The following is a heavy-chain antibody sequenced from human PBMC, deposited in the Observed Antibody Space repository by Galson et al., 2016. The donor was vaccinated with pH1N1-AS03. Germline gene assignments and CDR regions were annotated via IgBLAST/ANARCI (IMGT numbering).Heavy chain of an antibody. CDR2: LNTGTGDT. D-gene: IGHD6-19*01. V-gene: IGHV1-3*04. CDR3: AKVGIEISSGWYGRFDF. CDR1: GYSFTSYA. Sequence: SVKVSCKASGYSFTSYAIQWVRQAPGQGLEWMGWLNTGTGDTIYSQKFQDRVTITRDTSASTAYMELSRLRSEDTAVYYCAKVGIEISSGWYGRFDFWGQGTLVTVSS. J-gene: IGHJ4*02.